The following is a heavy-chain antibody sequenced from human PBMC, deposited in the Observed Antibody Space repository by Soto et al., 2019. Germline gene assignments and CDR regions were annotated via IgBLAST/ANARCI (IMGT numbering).Heavy chain of an antibody. CDR2: ISYDGSNK. CDR1: GFTFSSYG. CDR3: AKDNGSGCDWLRVGDASDI. D-gene: IGHD5-12*01. Sequence: QVQLVESGGGVVQPGRSPRLSCAASGFTFSSYGMHWLRQAPGKGLEWVAVISYDGSNKYYADSVKGRLTISRDNSKNTLYLQMNSLRGEDTAVYYCAKDNGSGCDWLRVGDASDIWGQGTMVTVSS. V-gene: IGHV3-30*18. J-gene: IGHJ3*02.